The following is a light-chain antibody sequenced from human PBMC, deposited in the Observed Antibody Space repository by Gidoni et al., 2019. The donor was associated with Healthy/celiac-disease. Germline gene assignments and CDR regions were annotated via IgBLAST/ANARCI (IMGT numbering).Light chain of an antibody. CDR2: QDS. Sequence: SYELTQPPSVSVSPGQTASITCSGDKLGDKYACWYQQKTGQSPVLVIYQDSKRPSGIPERFSGSNSGNTATLTISGTQAMDEADYYCQAWDSSPAVFGGGTKLTVL. J-gene: IGLJ2*01. V-gene: IGLV3-1*01. CDR1: KLGDKY. CDR3: QAWDSSPAV.